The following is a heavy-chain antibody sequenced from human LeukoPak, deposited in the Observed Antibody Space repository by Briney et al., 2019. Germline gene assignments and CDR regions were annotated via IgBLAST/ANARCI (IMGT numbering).Heavy chain of an antibody. V-gene: IGHV3-15*07. CDR3: THYYDSSGYYYFDN. Sequence: PGGSLRLSCAASGFTFSDAWMNWVRQAPGKGLEWVGRIKSKTNGETTDYAAPVKGRFTISRDDSKNTLYLQMNSLKTEDTAVYYCTHYYDSSGYYYFDNWGQGTLVTVSS. CDR2: IKSKTNGETT. J-gene: IGHJ4*02. D-gene: IGHD3-22*01. CDR1: GFTFSDAW.